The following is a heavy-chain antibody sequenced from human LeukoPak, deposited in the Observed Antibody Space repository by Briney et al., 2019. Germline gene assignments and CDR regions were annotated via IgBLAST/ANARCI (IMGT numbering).Heavy chain of an antibody. CDR2: ISGSGGGT. CDR1: GFTFSSYA. V-gene: IGHV3-23*01. CDR3: AKTTAGYSSGRYPGWPVDY. D-gene: IGHD6-19*01. Sequence: GGSLRLSCAASGFTFSSYAVSWVRQAPGKGLEWVSAISGSGGGTYYADSVKGRFTISRDNSKNTVYLQMNSLSTEYTAVYYCAKTTAGYSSGRYPGWPVDYWGQGTLVTVSS. J-gene: IGHJ4*02.